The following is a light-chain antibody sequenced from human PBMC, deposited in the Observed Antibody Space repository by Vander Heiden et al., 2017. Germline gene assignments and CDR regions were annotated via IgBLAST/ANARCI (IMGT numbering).Light chain of an antibody. V-gene: IGKV1-5*03. CDR1: QSISSW. Sequence: DIQMTQSPSTLSESVGDRVTITCRASQSISSWLAWYQQKPGKAPKLLIYKSSSLESGVPSRFSGSGSGTEFTLTISSLQPDDFATYYCQQYNSYPYTFGQGTKLKIK. CDR2: KSS. CDR3: QQYNSYPYT. J-gene: IGKJ2*01.